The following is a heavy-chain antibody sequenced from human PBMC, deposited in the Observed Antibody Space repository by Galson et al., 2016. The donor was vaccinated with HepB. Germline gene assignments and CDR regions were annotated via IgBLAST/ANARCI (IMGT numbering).Heavy chain of an antibody. J-gene: IGHJ6*02. Sequence: SETLSLTCTVSGGSISSSGYHWGWIRQPPGKGLEWIGNIYYTGSTYYNPSLESRLSMSVDTSKNQFALTLISVTAADTAVYYCARAAGHEYYFYGMGVWGQGTTVTVSS. D-gene: IGHD6-13*01. CDR2: IYYTGST. CDR1: GGSISSSGYH. CDR3: ARAAGHEYYFYGMGV. V-gene: IGHV4-39*01.